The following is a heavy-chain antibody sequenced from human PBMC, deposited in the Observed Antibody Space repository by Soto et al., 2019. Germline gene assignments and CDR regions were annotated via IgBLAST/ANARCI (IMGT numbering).Heavy chain of an antibody. CDR1: GGTFSSYA. Sequence: GASVKVSCKASGGTFSSYAISWVRQAPGQGLEWMGGIIPIFGTANYAQKFQGRVTITADKSTSTAYMELNSLRAEDTAVYYCARESEDLTSNFDYWGQGTLVTVSS. CDR2: IIPIFGTA. V-gene: IGHV1-69*06. CDR3: ARESEDLTSNFDY. J-gene: IGHJ4*02.